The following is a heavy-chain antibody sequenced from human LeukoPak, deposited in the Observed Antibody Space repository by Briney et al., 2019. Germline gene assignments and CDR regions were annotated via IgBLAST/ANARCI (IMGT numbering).Heavy chain of an antibody. CDR2: INNSGGST. CDR3: AKGLQWELPDY. D-gene: IGHD1-26*01. CDR1: GFTFSSYA. J-gene: IGHJ4*02. V-gene: IGHV3-23*01. Sequence: GGSLRLSCAATGFTFSSYAMNWVRQAPGKGLEWVSTINNSGGSTYYADSVKGRLTISRGNSKNMLYLQMNSLRAEDTAVYYCAKGLQWELPDYWGQGTLVTVSS.